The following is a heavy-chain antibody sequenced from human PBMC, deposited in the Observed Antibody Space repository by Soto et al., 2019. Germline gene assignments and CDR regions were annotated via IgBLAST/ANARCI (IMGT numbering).Heavy chain of an antibody. CDR2: SNSDGSST. V-gene: IGHV3-74*01. CDR3: ARGRYGSGSAVHY. D-gene: IGHD3-10*01. Sequence: GGSLRLSCAASGFTFSNFWMHWVRQAPGKGLVWVSRSNSDGSSTTYADSVKGRFTISRDNAKNTLYLQMNSLRAEDTAVYYCARGRYGSGSAVHYSGQGTPVTVSS. CDR1: GFTFSNFW. J-gene: IGHJ4*02.